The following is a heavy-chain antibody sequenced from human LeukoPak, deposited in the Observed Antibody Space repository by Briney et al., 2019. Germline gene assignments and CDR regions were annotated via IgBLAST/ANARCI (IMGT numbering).Heavy chain of an antibody. D-gene: IGHD6-13*01. V-gene: IGHV5-51*01. Sequence: GESLKISCKGSGYSFTSYWVGWVRQMPGKGLEWMGIIYPGDSDTRYSPSFQGQVTISADKSISTAYLQWSSLKASDTAMYYCARSAAAAVDWFDPWGQGTMVTVSS. CDR1: GYSFTSYW. CDR2: IYPGDSDT. J-gene: IGHJ5*02. CDR3: ARSAAAAVDWFDP.